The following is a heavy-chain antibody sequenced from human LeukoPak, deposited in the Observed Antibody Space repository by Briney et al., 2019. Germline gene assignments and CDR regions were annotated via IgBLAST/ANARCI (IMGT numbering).Heavy chain of an antibody. CDR1: GFTFDDYG. V-gene: IGHV3-20*03. J-gene: IGHJ4*02. CDR3: ARVGSEEGYYFDY. CDR2: INWNGGST. Sequence: PGGSLRLSSAAPGFTFDDYGMSWVRQVPGKGLEWVSGINWNGGSTGYADSVKGRFTISRDNAKNSLYLQMNSLRAEDTALYYCARVGSEEGYYFDYWGQGTLVTVSS. D-gene: IGHD2-15*01.